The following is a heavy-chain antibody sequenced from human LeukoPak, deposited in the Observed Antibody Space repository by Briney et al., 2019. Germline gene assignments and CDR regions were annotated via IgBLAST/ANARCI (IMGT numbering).Heavy chain of an antibody. CDR1: GGTFSSYA. CDR3: ARDEVFPGRDGWQQLGPRGLDY. Sequence: GASVKVSCKASGGTFSSYAISWVRQAPGQGLEWMGRIIPILGIANYAQKFQGRVTITADKSTSTAYMELSSLRSEDTAVYYCARDEVFPGRDGWQQLGPRGLDYWGQGTLVTVSS. CDR2: IIPILGIA. D-gene: IGHD6-13*01. V-gene: IGHV1-69*04. J-gene: IGHJ4*02.